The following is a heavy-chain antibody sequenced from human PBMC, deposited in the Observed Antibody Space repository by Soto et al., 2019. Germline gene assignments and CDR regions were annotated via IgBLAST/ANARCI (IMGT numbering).Heavy chain of an antibody. CDR2: INWNGGST. J-gene: IGHJ6*03. Sequence: EVQLVESGGGVVRPGGSLRLSCAASGFTFDDYGMSWVRQAPGKGLEWVSGINWNGGSTGYADSVKGRFTISRDNAKNSPYLQMNSLRAEDTASYHCASHRTAYYYYYMDVWGKGTTVTVSS. CDR3: ASHRTAYYYYYMDV. CDR1: GFTFDDYG. V-gene: IGHV3-20*01.